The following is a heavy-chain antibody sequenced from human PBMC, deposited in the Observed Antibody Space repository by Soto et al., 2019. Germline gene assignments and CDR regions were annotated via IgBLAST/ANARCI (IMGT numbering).Heavy chain of an antibody. CDR2: IYYSGST. CDR1: GGSISSYY. V-gene: IGHV4-59*01. CDR3: ASQGGGYSFFSHYYGMDV. D-gene: IGHD5-18*01. Sequence: PSETLSLTCTVSGGSISSYYWSWIRQPPGKGLEWIGYIYYSGSTNYNPSLKSRVTISVDTSKNQFSLKLSSVTAADTAVYYCASQGGGYSFFSHYYGMDVWGQGTTVTVSS. J-gene: IGHJ6*02.